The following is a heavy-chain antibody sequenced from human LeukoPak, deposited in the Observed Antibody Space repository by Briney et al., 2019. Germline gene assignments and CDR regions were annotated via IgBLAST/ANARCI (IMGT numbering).Heavy chain of an antibody. CDR3: ARELVRYSYGDQPRENYYYYGMDV. Sequence: GASVKVSCKASGYTFTSYAMNWVRQAPGQGLEWMGWINTNTGNPTYAQGFTGRFVFSLDTSVSTAYLQISSLKAEGTAVYYCARELVRYSYGDQPRENYYYYGMDVWGQGTTVTVSS. CDR2: INTNTGNP. D-gene: IGHD5-18*01. CDR1: GYTFTSYA. V-gene: IGHV7-4-1*02. J-gene: IGHJ6*02.